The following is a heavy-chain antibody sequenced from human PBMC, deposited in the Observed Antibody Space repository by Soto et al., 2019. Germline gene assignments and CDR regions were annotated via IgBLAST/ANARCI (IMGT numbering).Heavy chain of an antibody. CDR1: GYTFTSYY. V-gene: IGHV1-46*01. CDR2: INPSGGST. D-gene: IGHD3-22*01. Sequence: PSVKVSCKASGYTFTSYYMHWMRQAPGQGLEWMGIINPSGGSTSYAQKFQGRVTMTRDTSTSTVYMELSSLRSEDTAVYYCARARYYYDSSGYYLPYFDYWGQGTLVTVSS. J-gene: IGHJ4*02. CDR3: ARARYYYDSSGYYLPYFDY.